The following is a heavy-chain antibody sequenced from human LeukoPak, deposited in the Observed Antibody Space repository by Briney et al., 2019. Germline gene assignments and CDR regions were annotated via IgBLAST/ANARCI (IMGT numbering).Heavy chain of an antibody. Sequence: KPSETLSLTCTVSGGSISSYYWSWIRQPPGKGLEWIGYIYDSGSTNYNPSLKSRVTISVDTSKNQFSLKLSSVTAADTAVYYCARRAGYTGSWYEYWGQGTLVTVSS. CDR1: GGSISSYY. J-gene: IGHJ4*02. V-gene: IGHV4-59*01. CDR2: IYDSGST. D-gene: IGHD6-13*01. CDR3: ARRAGYTGSWYEY.